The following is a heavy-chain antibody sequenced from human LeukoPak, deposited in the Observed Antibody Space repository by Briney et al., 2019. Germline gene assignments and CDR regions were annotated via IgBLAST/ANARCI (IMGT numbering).Heavy chain of an antibody. J-gene: IGHJ4*02. CDR3: AKGGKWDVTPFDY. Sequence: GGSLRLSCAASGFTFSSYGMQWVRKAPGKGLEWVAVIWYDGSNKYYADSVKGRFTISRDNSKNTLYLQMNSLRAEDTAVYYCAKGGKWDVTPFDYWGQGTLVTVSS. D-gene: IGHD1-26*01. CDR2: IWYDGSNK. CDR1: GFTFSSYG. V-gene: IGHV3-33*06.